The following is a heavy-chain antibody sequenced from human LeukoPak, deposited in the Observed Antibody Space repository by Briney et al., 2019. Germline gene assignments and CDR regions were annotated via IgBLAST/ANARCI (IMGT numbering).Heavy chain of an antibody. J-gene: IGHJ1*01. CDR3: AKDGHYYDSSGYYPGYFQH. CDR2: IWYDGSNK. D-gene: IGHD3-22*01. V-gene: IGHV3-33*06. CDR1: GFTFSSYG. Sequence: GGSLRLSCAASGFTFSSYGMHWVRQAPGKGLEWVAVIWYDGSNKYYADSVKGRFTISRDNSKNTLYLQMSSLRAEDTAVYYCAKDGHYYDSSGYYPGYFQHWGQGTLVTVSS.